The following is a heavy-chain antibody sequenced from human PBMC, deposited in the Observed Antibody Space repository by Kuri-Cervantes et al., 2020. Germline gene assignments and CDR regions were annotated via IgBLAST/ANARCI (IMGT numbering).Heavy chain of an antibody. D-gene: IGHD1-26*01. CDR3: ARGARHPTYGMDV. CDR1: GGSFSGYY. CDR2: VYHSGSA. J-gene: IGHJ6*02. Sequence: GSLRLSCTVYGGSFSGYYWSWTRQPPGKGLEWIGEVYHSGSANYNPSLKSRVTISVDKSKNQFSLRLSSVTAADTAVYYCARGARHPTYGMDVWGQGTTVTVS. V-gene: IGHV4-34*01.